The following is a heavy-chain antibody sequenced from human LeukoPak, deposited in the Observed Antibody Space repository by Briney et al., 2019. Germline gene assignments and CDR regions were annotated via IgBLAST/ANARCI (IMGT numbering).Heavy chain of an antibody. CDR2: ISGNSSTI. D-gene: IGHD3-3*01. CDR1: GFTFSSYC. Sequence: GGSLRLSCAASGFTFSSYCMTWVRQAPGKGLEWVSYISGNSSTIYYADSVKGRFTISRDNSKNTLYLQMNSLRAEDTAVYYCAKEDGMVYWGQGTLVTVSS. CDR3: AKEDGMVY. V-gene: IGHV3-48*01. J-gene: IGHJ4*02.